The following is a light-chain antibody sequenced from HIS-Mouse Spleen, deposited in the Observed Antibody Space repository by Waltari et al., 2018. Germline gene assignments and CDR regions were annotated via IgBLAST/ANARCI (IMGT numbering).Light chain of an antibody. V-gene: IGKV3-20*01. Sequence: EIVLTQSPGTLSLSPGERATPSCRASQSVSSSYLAWYQQNPGQAPRLLIYGASSRATGIPDRFSGSGSGTDFTLTISRLEPEDFAVYYCQQYGSSPPWPFGQGTKVEIK. J-gene: IGKJ1*01. CDR2: GAS. CDR1: QSVSSSY. CDR3: QQYGSSPPWP.